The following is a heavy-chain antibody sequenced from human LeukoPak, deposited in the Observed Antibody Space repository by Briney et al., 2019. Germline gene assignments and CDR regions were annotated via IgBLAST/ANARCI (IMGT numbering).Heavy chain of an antibody. J-gene: IGHJ4*02. CDR3: TTDGVGVEGATYDN. V-gene: IGHV3-15*01. Sequence: GGSLRLSCAASGFTFINAWMAWVRQAPGEGLEWVGRIKAKAHGGTIEYAAPVKGRFTISRDDSKNTLYLQMNSLKTEDTAVYYCTTDGVGVEGATYDNWGQGTLVTVSS. D-gene: IGHD1-26*01. CDR2: IKAKAHGGTI. CDR1: GFTFINAW.